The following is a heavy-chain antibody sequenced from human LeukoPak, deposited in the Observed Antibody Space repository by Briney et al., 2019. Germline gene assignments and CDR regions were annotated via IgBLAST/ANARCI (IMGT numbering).Heavy chain of an antibody. CDR3: AKAFGGYYYYYMDV. V-gene: IGHV3-30*02. Sequence: GGSLRLSCAASGFTFSSYGMHWVRQAPGKGLEWVAFIQNDGSNTYYADSVKGRFTISRDNAKNSLYLQMNSLRAEDTALYYCAKAFGGYYYYYMDVWGKGTTVTISS. J-gene: IGHJ6*03. CDR1: GFTFSSYG. CDR2: IQNDGSNT. D-gene: IGHD3-16*01.